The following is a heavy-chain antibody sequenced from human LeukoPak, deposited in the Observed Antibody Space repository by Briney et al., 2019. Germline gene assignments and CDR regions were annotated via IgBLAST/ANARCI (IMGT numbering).Heavy chain of an antibody. CDR3: ARGDIAVVGDDDY. D-gene: IGHD2-2*01. J-gene: IGHJ4*02. V-gene: IGHV3-21*01. CDR1: GFTFSKYS. CDR2: ISSSGSYI. Sequence: PGGSLRLSCAASGFTFSKYSMNWVRQAPGKGLEWVSFISSSGSYIYYADSVKGRFTISRDNAKNSLYLQMNSLRAEDTAVYYCARGDIAVVGDDDYWGQGTLVTVSS.